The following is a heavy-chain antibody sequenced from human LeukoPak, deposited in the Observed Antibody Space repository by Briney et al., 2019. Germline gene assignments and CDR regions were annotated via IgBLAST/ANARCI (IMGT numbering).Heavy chain of an antibody. V-gene: IGHV4-59*01. D-gene: IGHD2-2*01. J-gene: IGHJ4*02. Sequence: SETLSLTCTVSGGSISSYYWSWIRQPPGKGLEWIGYIYYSGSTNYNPSLKSRVTISVDTCKNQFSLKLSSVTAPDTTVYYCGREGISTSTGCYLPDYWGQGTLVTVSS. CDR2: IYYSGST. CDR1: GGSISSYY. CDR3: GREGISTSTGCYLPDY.